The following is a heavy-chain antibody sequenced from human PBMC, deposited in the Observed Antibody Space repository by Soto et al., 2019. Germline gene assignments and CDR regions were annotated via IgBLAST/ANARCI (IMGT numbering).Heavy chain of an antibody. J-gene: IGHJ5*02. V-gene: IGHV1-3*01. CDR1: GYTFTSYA. CDR2: INAGNGNT. Sequence: QVQLMQSGAGVKKPGASVRVSCKASGYTFTSYAMHWVRQAPGQRLEWMGWINAGNGNTKYSQKFQGRVTITRDTSASTAYMELSSLRSEDTAVYYCARVGVTPNWFDPWGQGTLVTVSS. D-gene: IGHD3-10*01. CDR3: ARVGVTPNWFDP.